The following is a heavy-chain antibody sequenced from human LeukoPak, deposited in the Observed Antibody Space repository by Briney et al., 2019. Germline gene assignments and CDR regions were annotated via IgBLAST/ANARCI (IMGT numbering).Heavy chain of an antibody. V-gene: IGHV3-20*04. CDR3: ARRAYSSSWYVFDY. CDR1: GFTFYDYD. Sequence: GGSLRLSSAASGFTFYDYDMSWVRQAPGEGLEWVSSITWNGGSTAYADSVKGRFTISRDNAKNSLYLQMNSLRAEDTALYYCARRAYSSSWYVFDYWGRGTLVTVSS. D-gene: IGHD6-13*01. J-gene: IGHJ4*02. CDR2: ITWNGGST.